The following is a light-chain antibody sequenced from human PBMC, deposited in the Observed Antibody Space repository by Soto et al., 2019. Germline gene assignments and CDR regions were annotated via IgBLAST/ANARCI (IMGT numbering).Light chain of an antibody. CDR3: QQYGSSPPRT. V-gene: IGKV3-20*01. J-gene: IGKJ1*01. CDR1: QSVSNDF. CDR2: GAS. Sequence: EVVLPQSPGILSLSPGERATLSCRASQSVSNDFLAWYQQKPGQAPRLLIYGASTRATDVPDRFSGSGSGADFTLSISRLEPEDFAVYYCQQYGSSPPRTFGQGTMVDIK.